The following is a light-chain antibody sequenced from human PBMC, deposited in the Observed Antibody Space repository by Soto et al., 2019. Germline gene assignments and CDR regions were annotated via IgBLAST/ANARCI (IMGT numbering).Light chain of an antibody. V-gene: IGKV1-5*03. CDR1: QGISSW. CDR2: KAS. Sequence: DIQMTQSPSSVSASVGDRVTITCRASQGISSWLAWYQRKPGKAPNLLIYKASTLESGVPSRFSGSGFGTEFTLTISSLQPDDFATYYCQQYNSYPLTFGGGTKVDIK. J-gene: IGKJ4*01. CDR3: QQYNSYPLT.